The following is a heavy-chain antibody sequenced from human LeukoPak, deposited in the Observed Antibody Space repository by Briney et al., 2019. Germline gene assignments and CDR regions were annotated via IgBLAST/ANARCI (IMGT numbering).Heavy chain of an antibody. D-gene: IGHD1-26*01. CDR1: GFTFSSYS. Sequence: GGSLRLSCAASGFTFSSYSMNWVRQAPGKGLEWVSHITASGTAMFYADSVKGRFTISRDNARNSVYLQMNSLRVEDTAVYYCARDPVEWEQLLDYWGQGTLVTVSS. CDR2: ITASGTAM. V-gene: IGHV3-48*04. CDR3: ARDPVEWEQLLDY. J-gene: IGHJ4*02.